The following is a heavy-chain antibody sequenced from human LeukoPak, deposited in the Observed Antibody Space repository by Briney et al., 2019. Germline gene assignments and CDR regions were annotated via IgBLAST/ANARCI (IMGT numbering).Heavy chain of an antibody. J-gene: IGHJ4*02. CDR3: ARHGTSSSNWYFDY. Sequence: GESLKISCKGSGYSFSSYWIGWVRQMPGKGLEWMGIISPGDSDTRYSPSFQGQVTVSADKSISTAYLQWSSLKASDTAMYYCARHGTSSSNWYFDYWGQGTLVTVSS. CDR2: ISPGDSDT. V-gene: IGHV5-51*01. CDR1: GYSFSSYW. D-gene: IGHD6-13*01.